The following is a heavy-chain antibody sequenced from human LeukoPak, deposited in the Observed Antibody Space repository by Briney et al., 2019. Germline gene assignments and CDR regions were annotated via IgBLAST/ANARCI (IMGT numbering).Heavy chain of an antibody. D-gene: IGHD3-10*01. CDR3: AKSNGYGLVDI. J-gene: IGHJ3*02. V-gene: IGHV4-38-2*02. CDR2: IYYSGST. CDR1: AYSITSGYY. Sequence: SETLSLTCTVSAYSITSGYYWGWIRQPPGKGLEWIGSIYYSGSTYYNPSLKSRVTISVDTSRNQFSLKLNSVTAADTAVYYCAKSNGYGLVDIWGQGTMVTVSS.